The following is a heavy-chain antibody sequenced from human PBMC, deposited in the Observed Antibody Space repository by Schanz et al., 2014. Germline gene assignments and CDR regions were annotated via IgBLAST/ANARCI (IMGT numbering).Heavy chain of an antibody. Sequence: QVRLVQSGAEVKKPGSSVKVSCKSSGATFNSYAFGWVRQAPGQGLEWMGKIIPVLNIATYAQRFQDRVTVTRDTSRSTVYMELSSLRSEDTAVYYCARAPTAYCSDTSCLGTPFDYWGQGTLVTVSS. D-gene: IGHD2-2*01. V-gene: IGHV1-69*04. CDR2: IIPVLNIA. J-gene: IGHJ4*02. CDR1: GATFNSYA. CDR3: ARAPTAYCSDTSCLGTPFDY.